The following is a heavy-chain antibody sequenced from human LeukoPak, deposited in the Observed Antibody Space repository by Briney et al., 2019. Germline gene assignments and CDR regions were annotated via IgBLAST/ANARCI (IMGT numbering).Heavy chain of an antibody. Sequence: SETLSLTCAVSGVSISSGHWWSWVRQPPGKGLEWIGEIYHSGSTNYHASLKSRVTISVDTSKNQFSLKLSSVTAADTAVYYCARFRNPGRSGWYFDDYWGQGTLVTVSS. D-gene: IGHD6-19*01. CDR1: GVSISSGHW. CDR3: ARFRNPGRSGWYFDDY. V-gene: IGHV4-4*02. J-gene: IGHJ4*02. CDR2: IYHSGST.